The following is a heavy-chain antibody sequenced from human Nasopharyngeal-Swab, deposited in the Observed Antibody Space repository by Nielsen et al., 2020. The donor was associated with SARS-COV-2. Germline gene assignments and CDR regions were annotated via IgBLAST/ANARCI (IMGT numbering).Heavy chain of an antibody. V-gene: IGHV3-30*18. Sequence: GGSLRLSCTASGFSSNNYGMHWVRQAPGKGLEWVAVISYEGSKKYYAESVEGRFTISRDYSKSTLYLQMNSLRPEDTAMYYCAKANVLFWFGQFKNDGFDIWGQGTMVTVSS. CDR1: GFSSNNYG. CDR3: AKANVLFWFGQFKNDGFDI. CDR2: ISYEGSKK. J-gene: IGHJ3*02. D-gene: IGHD3-10*01.